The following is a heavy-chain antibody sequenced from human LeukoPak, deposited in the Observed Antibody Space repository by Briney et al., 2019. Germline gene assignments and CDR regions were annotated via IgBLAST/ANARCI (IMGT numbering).Heavy chain of an antibody. D-gene: IGHD3-10*01. V-gene: IGHV1-69*01. CDR2: IIPIFGTA. Sequence: SVKVSCKASGGTFSSYAISWVRQAPGQGLEWMGGIIPIFGTANYAQKFQGRVTITADESTSTAYMELSSLRSEDTAVYYSARARGITMVRGVIGYYGMDVWGKGTTVTVSS. CDR1: GGTFSSYA. J-gene: IGHJ6*04. CDR3: ARARGITMVRGVIGYYGMDV.